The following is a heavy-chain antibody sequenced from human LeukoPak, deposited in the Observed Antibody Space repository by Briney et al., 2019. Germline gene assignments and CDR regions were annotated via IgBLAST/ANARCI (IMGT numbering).Heavy chain of an antibody. Sequence: ASVTVSCKASGYTFTTYYIHWVRQAPGQGLEWMGIINPSGGTTSYAQKFQGRVTMTRDTSTSTVYMELGSLRSEDTAVYYCARVGSSSWYSQFAYWGQGTLVTVSS. CDR3: ARVGSSSWYSQFAY. V-gene: IGHV1-46*01. CDR1: GYTFTTYY. D-gene: IGHD6-13*01. J-gene: IGHJ4*02. CDR2: INPSGGTT.